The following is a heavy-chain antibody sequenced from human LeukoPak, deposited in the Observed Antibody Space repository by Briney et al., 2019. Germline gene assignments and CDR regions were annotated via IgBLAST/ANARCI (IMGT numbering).Heavy chain of an antibody. D-gene: IGHD6-19*01. V-gene: IGHV1-69*05. CDR1: GGTFSSYA. J-gene: IGHJ5*02. CDR2: IIPIFGTA. Sequence: SVKVSCKASGGTFSSYAISWVRQAPGQGLEWMGRIIPIFGTANYAQKFQGRVTITTDESTSTPYMELSSLRSEYTAVYYCARDSSGWYNWFDPWGQGTLVTVSS. CDR3: ARDSSGWYNWFDP.